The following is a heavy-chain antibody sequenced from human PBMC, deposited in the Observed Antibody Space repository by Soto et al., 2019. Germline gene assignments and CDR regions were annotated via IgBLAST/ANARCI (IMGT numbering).Heavy chain of an antibody. CDR2: IKQDGSEK. D-gene: IGHD6-6*01. J-gene: IGHJ5*02. CDR3: ARSIAARLNWFDP. Sequence: EVQLVESGGGLVQPGGSLRLSCAASGFTFSSYWMRWVRQAPGKGLEWVANIKQDGSEKYYVDSVKGRFTISRDNAKNSLYLQMNSLRAEDTAVYYCARSIAARLNWFDPWGQGTLVTVCS. CDR1: GFTFSSYW. V-gene: IGHV3-7*01.